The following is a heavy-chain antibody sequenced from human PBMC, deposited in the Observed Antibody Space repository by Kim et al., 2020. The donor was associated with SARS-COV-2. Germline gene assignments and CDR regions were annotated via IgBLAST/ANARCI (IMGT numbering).Heavy chain of an antibody. CDR3: TRGPHIRNGDFWIGYPY. Sequence: ASVKVSCKTSGYIFSNFYLYWVRQAPGHGLEWMGMINPNVGNTRYAQKFLGRFTVTRDTATSTLYMDLSSLRPEDTAVYYCTRGPHIRNGDFWIGYPYWG. CDR1: GYIFSNFY. V-gene: IGHV1-46*01. CDR2: INPNVGNT. D-gene: IGHD3-3*01. J-gene: IGHJ4*01.